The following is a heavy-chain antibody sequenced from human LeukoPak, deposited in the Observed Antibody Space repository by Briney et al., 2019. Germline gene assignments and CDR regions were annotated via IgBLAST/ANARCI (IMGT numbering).Heavy chain of an antibody. CDR3: ARVGDIVVATMLFVGEKTFDY. V-gene: IGHV1-18*01. D-gene: IGHD2-15*01. J-gene: IGHJ4*02. Sequence: AASVKVSCKASGYTFTSYGISWVRQAPGQGLEWMGWISAYNGNTNYAQKLQGRVTMTTDTSTSTAYMELRSLRSDDTAVYYCARVGDIVVATMLFVGEKTFDYWGQGTLVTVSS. CDR1: GYTFTSYG. CDR2: ISAYNGNT.